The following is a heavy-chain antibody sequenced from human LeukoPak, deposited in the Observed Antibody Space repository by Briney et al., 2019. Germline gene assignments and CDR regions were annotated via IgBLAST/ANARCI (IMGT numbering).Heavy chain of an antibody. CDR2: INPNSGGT. Sequence: ASVKVSCMASVYTFTGYYMHWVRQAPGQGLEWMGWINPNSGGTNYAQKFQGWVTMTRDTSISTAYMELSRLRSDDTAVYYCARVARYGDYPYDAFDIWGQGTMVTVSS. CDR3: ARVARYGDYPYDAFDI. CDR1: VYTFTGYY. J-gene: IGHJ3*02. D-gene: IGHD4-17*01. V-gene: IGHV1-2*04.